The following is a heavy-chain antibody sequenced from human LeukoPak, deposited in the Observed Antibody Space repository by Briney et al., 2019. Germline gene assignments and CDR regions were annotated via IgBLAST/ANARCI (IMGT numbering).Heavy chain of an antibody. V-gene: IGHV3-7*01. J-gene: IGHJ4*02. CDR1: GFMFSRYS. Sequence: GGSLRISCVGSGFMFSRYSMGWVRQAPGKGLEFVAHLKESGIEKEYVDSVKGRFTISRDNAENLLYLQMNSLRAEDTALYFCARWRGAQSEFDYWGQGTQVTVSS. D-gene: IGHD3-3*01. CDR3: ARWRGAQSEFDY. CDR2: LKESGIEK.